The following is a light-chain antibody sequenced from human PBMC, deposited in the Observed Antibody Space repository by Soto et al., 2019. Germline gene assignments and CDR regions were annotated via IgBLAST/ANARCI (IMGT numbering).Light chain of an antibody. J-gene: IGKJ4*01. CDR1: QDIKNY. CDR3: QQYDNLPLT. V-gene: IGKV1-33*01. Sequence: QMTQSPSSLSASVGDRVTITCQASQDIKNYLNWYQQKSGKAPKLLIYDASDLETGVPSRFSGSGSGTDFTFTINSLQPEDIATYYCQQYDNLPLTFGGGTKVDIK. CDR2: DAS.